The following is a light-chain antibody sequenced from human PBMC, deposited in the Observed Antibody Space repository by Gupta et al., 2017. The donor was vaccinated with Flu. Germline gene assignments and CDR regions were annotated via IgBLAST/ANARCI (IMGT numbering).Light chain of an antibody. CDR1: SSEVGGYNL. CDR3: CSYTVTGALLV. V-gene: IGLV2-14*01. Sequence: HSVLTQTAPPSLSPGQSITISCTGTSSEVGGYNLVSWYQQSPGKAPKLMIFGVNKRPSGVSDRFSGSKSGNTASLTISGLQSEDEADYYCCSYTVTGALLVLGGGTKLTVL. CDR2: GVN. J-gene: IGLJ2*01.